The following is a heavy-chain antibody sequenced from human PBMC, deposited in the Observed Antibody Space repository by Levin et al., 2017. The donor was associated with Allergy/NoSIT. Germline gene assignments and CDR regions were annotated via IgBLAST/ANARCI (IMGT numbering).Heavy chain of an antibody. CDR2: ISGSGGST. D-gene: IGHD4-17*01. CDR1: GFTFSSYA. CDR3: AKGTTVTTTFAY. J-gene: IGHJ4*02. V-gene: IGHV3-23*01. Sequence: GGSLRLSCAAPGFTFSSYAMSWVRQAPGKGLEWVSAISGSGGSTYYADSVKGRFTISRDNSKNTLYLQMNSLRAEDTAVYYCAKGTTVTTTFAYWGQGTLVTVSS.